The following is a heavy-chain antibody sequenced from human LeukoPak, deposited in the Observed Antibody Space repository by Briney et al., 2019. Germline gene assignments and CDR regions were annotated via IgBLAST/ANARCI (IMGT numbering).Heavy chain of an antibody. Sequence: GGSLRLSCAASGFTFDDYGMRWVRQAPGKGREWVSGINWNGGSTGYADSVKGRFTISRDNAKNSLYLQMNSLRAEDTALYYCARYLADIVVVPAAFGAFDIWGQGTMVTVSS. CDR1: GFTFDDYG. D-gene: IGHD2-2*01. V-gene: IGHV3-20*04. CDR3: ARYLADIVVVPAAFGAFDI. J-gene: IGHJ3*02. CDR2: INWNGGST.